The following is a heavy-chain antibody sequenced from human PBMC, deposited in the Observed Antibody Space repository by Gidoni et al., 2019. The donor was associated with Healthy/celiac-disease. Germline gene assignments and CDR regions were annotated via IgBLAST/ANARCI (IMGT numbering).Heavy chain of an antibody. D-gene: IGHD6-13*01. J-gene: IGHJ4*02. V-gene: IGHV4-39*01. Sequence: YNPSLKSRVTISVDTSKNQFSLKLSSVTAADTAVYYCARRVAAAGSYYFDYWGQGTLVTVSS. CDR3: ARRVAAAGSYYFDY.